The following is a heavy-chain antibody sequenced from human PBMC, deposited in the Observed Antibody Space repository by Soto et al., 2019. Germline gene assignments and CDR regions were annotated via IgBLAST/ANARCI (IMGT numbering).Heavy chain of an antibody. Sequence: SETLSLTCTVSGGSISSYYWSWIRQPPGKGLEWIGYIYYSGSTNYNPSLKSRVTISVDTSKNQFSLKLSSVTAADTAVYYCARTYYYFDYWGQGTLVTVSS. J-gene: IGHJ4*02. CDR2: IYYSGST. CDR1: GGSISSYY. D-gene: IGHD3-10*01. CDR3: ARTYYYFDY. V-gene: IGHV4-59*01.